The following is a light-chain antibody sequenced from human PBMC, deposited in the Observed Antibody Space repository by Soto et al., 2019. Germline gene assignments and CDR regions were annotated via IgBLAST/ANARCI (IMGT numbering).Light chain of an antibody. V-gene: IGKV1-5*03. CDR2: KAS. Sequence: DIKMTQSPSTLSGSVGDRVTITCRASQTISSWLAWYQQKPGKAPKLLIYKASSLESGVPSRFSGSGSGTEFTLTISSLQPDDFATYYCQQYNSYLWTFGQGTKVDIK. CDR3: QQYNSYLWT. J-gene: IGKJ1*01. CDR1: QTISSW.